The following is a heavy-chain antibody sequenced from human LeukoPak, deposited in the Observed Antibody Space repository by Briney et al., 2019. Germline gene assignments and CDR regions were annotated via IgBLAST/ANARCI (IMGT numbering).Heavy chain of an antibody. D-gene: IGHD6-6*01. Sequence: AASVKVSCKASGGTFSSYAISWVRQAPGQGLEWMGRIIPIFGTANYAQKFQGRVTITTDESTSTAYMELSSLRSEDTAVYYCARDCSSPAGYYMDVWGKGTTVTVSS. J-gene: IGHJ6*03. CDR3: ARDCSSPAGYYMDV. V-gene: IGHV1-69*05. CDR2: IIPIFGTA. CDR1: GGTFSSYA.